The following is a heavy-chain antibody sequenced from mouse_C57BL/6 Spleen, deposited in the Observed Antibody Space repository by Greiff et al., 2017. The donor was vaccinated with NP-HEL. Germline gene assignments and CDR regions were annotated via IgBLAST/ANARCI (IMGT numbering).Heavy chain of an antibody. Sequence: EVQVVESGGGLVKPGGSLKLSCAASGFTFSDYGMHWVRQAPEKGLEWVAYISSGSSTIYYADTVKGRFTISRDNAKNTLFLQMTSLRSEDTAMDYCARQITTATRYFDVWGTGTTVTVSS. CDR1: GFTFSDYG. D-gene: IGHD1-2*01. CDR2: ISSGSSTI. CDR3: ARQITTATRYFDV. V-gene: IGHV5-17*01. J-gene: IGHJ1*03.